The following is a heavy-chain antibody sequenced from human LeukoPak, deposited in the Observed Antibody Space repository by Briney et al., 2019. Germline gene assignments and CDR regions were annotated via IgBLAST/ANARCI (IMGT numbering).Heavy chain of an antibody. D-gene: IGHD5-18*01. CDR3: ARRGYSYGSYYFDY. CDR1: GGSISSGGYY. V-gene: IGHV4-31*03. CDR2: IYYSGST. Sequence: SQTLSLTCTVSGGSISSGGYYWSWIRQHPGKGLEWIGYIYYSGSTYYNPSLKSRVTISVDTSKNQISLKLSSVTAADTAVYYCARRGYSYGSYYFDYWGQGTLVTVSS. J-gene: IGHJ4*02.